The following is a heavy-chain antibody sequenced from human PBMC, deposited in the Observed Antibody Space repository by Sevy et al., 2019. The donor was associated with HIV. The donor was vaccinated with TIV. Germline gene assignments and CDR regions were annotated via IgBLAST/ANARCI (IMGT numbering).Heavy chain of an antibody. Sequence: GGSLRLSCAASGFTFSIYSMNWVHQAPGKGLEWVSSSSSSSNYIYYADSVKGRFTISRDNAKNSLYLQMNSLRAEDTAVYYCARDGGRITMVQGVLAYYHGMDVWGQGTTVTVSS. CDR3: ARDGGRITMVQGVLAYYHGMDV. CDR2: SSSSSNYI. CDR1: GFTFSIYS. D-gene: IGHD3-10*01. J-gene: IGHJ6*02. V-gene: IGHV3-21*01.